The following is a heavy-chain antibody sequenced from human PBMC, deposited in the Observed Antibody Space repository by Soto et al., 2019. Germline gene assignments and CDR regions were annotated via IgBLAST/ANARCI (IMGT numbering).Heavy chain of an antibody. CDR1: GDSISSGGWS. D-gene: IGHD6-13*01. CDR2: IYYPGLT. J-gene: IGHJ5*02. Sequence: QLQLQESGSGLLKPSQTLSLNCSVSGDSISSGGWSWNWLRQSPGRGLEWIGYIYYPGLTYYNPSLKSPVSMSLDGSANQVSLSLPSVTAADSAVYYCASGKRSKTATAGTGWFDPWGPGTLVTVSS. CDR3: ASGKRSKTATAGTGWFDP. V-gene: IGHV4-30-2*06.